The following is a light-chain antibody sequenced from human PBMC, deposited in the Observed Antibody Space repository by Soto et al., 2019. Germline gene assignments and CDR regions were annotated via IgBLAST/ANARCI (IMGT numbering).Light chain of an antibody. CDR1: SSDVGSYNY. J-gene: IGLJ3*02. V-gene: IGLV2-14*01. Sequence: QPVLTQPASVSGSPGQSITISCTGTSSDVGSYNYVSWYQQHPGKAPKLMIYDVSNRPSGVSNRFSGSKSGNTASLTISGLQAEDEADYYCNSYTSSSTWVFGGGTKLTVL. CDR3: NSYTSSSTWV. CDR2: DVS.